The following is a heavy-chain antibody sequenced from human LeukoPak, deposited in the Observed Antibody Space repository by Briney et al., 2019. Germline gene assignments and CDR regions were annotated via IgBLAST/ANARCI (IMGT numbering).Heavy chain of an antibody. D-gene: IGHD4-17*01. CDR1: GGTFSSYA. CDR3: ATTYGDRDAFDI. J-gene: IGHJ3*02. V-gene: IGHV1-69*13. CDR2: IIPIFGTA. Sequence: ASVKVSRKASGGTFSSYAISWVRQAPGQGLEWMGGIIPIFGTANYAQKFQGRVTITADESTSTAYMELSSLRSEGTAVYYCATTYGDRDAFDIWGQGTMVTVSS.